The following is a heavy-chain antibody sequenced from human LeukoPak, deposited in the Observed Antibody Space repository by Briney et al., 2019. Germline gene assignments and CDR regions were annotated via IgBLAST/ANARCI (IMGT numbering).Heavy chain of an antibody. J-gene: IGHJ4*02. V-gene: IGHV3-23*01. CDR1: GFTFSSYA. Sequence: PGGSLRLSCAASGFTFSSYAMSWVRQAPGKGLEWVSAISGSGGSTYYADSVKGRFTISRDNSKNTLYLQMNSLGAEDTAVYYCAKEFGYSSSWYPNYFDYWGQGTLVTVSS. CDR3: AKEFGYSSSWYPNYFDY. D-gene: IGHD6-13*01. CDR2: ISGSGGST.